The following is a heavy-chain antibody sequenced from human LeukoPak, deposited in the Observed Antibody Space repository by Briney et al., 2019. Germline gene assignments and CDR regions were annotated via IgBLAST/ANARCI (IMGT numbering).Heavy chain of an antibody. V-gene: IGHV4-34*01. D-gene: IGHD4-23*01. CDR1: GGSISSYY. Sequence: SETLSLTCTVSGGSISSYYWSWIRQPPGKGLEWIGEINHSGSTNYNPSLKSRVTISVDTSKNQFSLKLSSVTAADTAVYYCARHYGGTYYFDYWGQGTLVTVSS. CDR2: INHSGST. J-gene: IGHJ4*02. CDR3: ARHYGGTYYFDY.